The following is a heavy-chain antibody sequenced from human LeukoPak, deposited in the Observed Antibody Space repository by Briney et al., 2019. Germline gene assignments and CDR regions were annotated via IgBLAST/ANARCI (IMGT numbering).Heavy chain of an antibody. V-gene: IGHV4-39*01. CDR2: IFYSGST. CDR3: ARNQDTSGGGGTKNYFDY. CDR1: GASIRSSDYY. J-gene: IGHJ4*02. D-gene: IGHD6-19*01. Sequence: SETLSLTCTVSGASIRSSDYYWGWIRQPPGKGLEWIASIFYSGSTYYNPSLKSRVTISVDTSKNQFSLNLNSLTAADTAVYYCARNQDTSGGGGTKNYFDYWGQEPLAPVSS.